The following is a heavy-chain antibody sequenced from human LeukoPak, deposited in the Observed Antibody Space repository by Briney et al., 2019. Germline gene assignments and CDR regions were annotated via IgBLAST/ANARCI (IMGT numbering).Heavy chain of an antibody. D-gene: IGHD4-17*01. CDR2: ITTSSSTI. J-gene: IGHJ4*02. V-gene: IGHV3-48*01. CDR3: ARSTLTSGGIDY. Sequence: GGSLRLSCVDSGFAFTPYTMNWVRQAPGKGLEWISFITTSSSTIYYADSVRGRFTTSRDNAKSSLYLQMNGLRAEDTAVYYCARSTLTSGGIDYWGQGTLVTVSS. CDR1: GFAFTPYT.